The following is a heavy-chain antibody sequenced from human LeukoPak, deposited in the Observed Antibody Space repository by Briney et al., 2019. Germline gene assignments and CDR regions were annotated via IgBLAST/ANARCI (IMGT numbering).Heavy chain of an antibody. D-gene: IGHD3-10*01. CDR2: INPNSGGT. J-gene: IGHJ4*02. V-gene: IGHV1-2*02. CDR1: GYIFTGYY. CDR3: ARDPSAYYYGSGSYLGDDY. Sequence: VASVKVSCKASGYIFTGYYMHWVRQAPGQGLEWMGWINPNSGGTNYAQKFQGRVTMTRDTSISTAYMELSRLRSDDTAVYYCARDPSAYYYGSGSYLGDDYWGQGTLVTVSS.